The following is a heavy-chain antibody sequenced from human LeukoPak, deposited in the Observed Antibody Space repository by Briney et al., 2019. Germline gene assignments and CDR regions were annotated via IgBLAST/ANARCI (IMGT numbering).Heavy chain of an antibody. Sequence: GGSLRLSCAASGFTFSSYGMHWVRQAPGKGLEWVAVIWYDGSNKYYADSVKGRFTISRDNSKNTVDLQMNSLRLEDTAVYYCARQSGWYVWFDPWGQGTLVTVSS. CDR1: GFTFSSYG. CDR3: ARQSGWYVWFDP. D-gene: IGHD6-19*01. CDR2: IWYDGSNK. V-gene: IGHV3-33*01. J-gene: IGHJ5*02.